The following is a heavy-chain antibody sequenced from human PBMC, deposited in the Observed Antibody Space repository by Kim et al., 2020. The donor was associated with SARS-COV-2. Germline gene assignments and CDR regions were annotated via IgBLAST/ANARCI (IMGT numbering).Heavy chain of an antibody. Sequence: PTLRSRVTISVDTSKIQFSLKLSSVTAADTAVYYCARWVQDYYYYYYMDVWGKGTTVTVAS. V-gene: IGHV4-39*01. CDR3: ARWVQDYYYYYYMDV. D-gene: IGHD5-18*01. J-gene: IGHJ6*03.